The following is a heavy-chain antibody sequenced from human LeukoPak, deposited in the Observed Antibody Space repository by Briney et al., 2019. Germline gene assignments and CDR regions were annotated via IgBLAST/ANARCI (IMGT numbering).Heavy chain of an antibody. CDR1: GGTFSSYA. Sequence: SVKVSCKASGGTFSSYAISWVRQAPGQGLEWMGGIIPIFGTANYAQKFQGRVTITRDTSASTAYMGLSSLRSEDTAVYYCARNTETAIPLPYYFDYWGQGTLVTVSS. J-gene: IGHJ4*02. CDR2: IIPIFGTA. CDR3: ARNTETAIPLPYYFDY. V-gene: IGHV1-69*05. D-gene: IGHD2-21*02.